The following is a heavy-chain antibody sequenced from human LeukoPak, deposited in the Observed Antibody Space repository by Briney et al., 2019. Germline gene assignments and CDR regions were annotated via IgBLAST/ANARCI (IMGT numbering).Heavy chain of an antibody. V-gene: IGHV1-18*01. Sequence: ASVKVSCKASGYTFTSYGISWVRQAPGQGLEWMGWTSAYNGNTDYAQKLRGRVTMTTDTSTRTAYMELRSLRSDDTAVYYCARDLGYCSSTSCYHDAFDIWGQGTMVTVSS. CDR3: ARDLGYCSSTSCYHDAFDI. CDR1: GYTFTSYG. CDR2: TSAYNGNT. D-gene: IGHD2-2*01. J-gene: IGHJ3*02.